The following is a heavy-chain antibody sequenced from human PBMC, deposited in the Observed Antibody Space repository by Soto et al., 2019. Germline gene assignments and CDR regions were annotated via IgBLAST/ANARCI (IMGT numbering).Heavy chain of an antibody. Sequence: QVQLVQSGAEVKKPGSSVKVSCKASGGTFSRFAISWVRQAPGQGLEWMGGIIPIFGTANYAKNFQGRLSITADESTRTGYMDLSSLRYEDTAVYYCARQFYFDRSGYYYAYWGQGTLVSVSS. V-gene: IGHV1-69*01. D-gene: IGHD3-22*01. CDR3: ARQFYFDRSGYYYAY. J-gene: IGHJ4*02. CDR1: GGTFSRFA. CDR2: IIPIFGTA.